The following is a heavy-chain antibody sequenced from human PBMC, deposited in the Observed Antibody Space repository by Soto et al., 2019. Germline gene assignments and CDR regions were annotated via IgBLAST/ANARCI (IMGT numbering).Heavy chain of an antibody. D-gene: IGHD2-2*01. J-gene: IGHJ5*02. CDR3: AKEKISTSCCNWFDP. V-gene: IGHV3-23*01. CDR2: ISGSGSFA. Sequence: QPGGSLRLSCAASGFGFGGQAMSWVRQAPGKGLEWVSSISGSGSFAYYADSVKGRFIISRDNSNNTLYLEMTSLRAEDKAVYYCAKEKISTSCCNWFDPWGQGTLVTV. CDR1: GFGFGGQA.